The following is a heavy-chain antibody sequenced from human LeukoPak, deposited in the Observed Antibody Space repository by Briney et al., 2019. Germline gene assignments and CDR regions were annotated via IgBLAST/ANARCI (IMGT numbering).Heavy chain of an antibody. CDR3: AITHDSSGSRLDY. D-gene: IGHD3-22*01. Sequence: GGSLRLSCAASGFTVSSNYMSWVRQAPGKGLEWVSVIYSGGSTYYADSVKGRFTISRDNSKNTLYLQMNTLRAEDTAVYYCAITHDSSGSRLDYWGQGTLVTVSS. J-gene: IGHJ4*02. CDR2: IYSGGST. V-gene: IGHV3-53*01. CDR1: GFTVSSNY.